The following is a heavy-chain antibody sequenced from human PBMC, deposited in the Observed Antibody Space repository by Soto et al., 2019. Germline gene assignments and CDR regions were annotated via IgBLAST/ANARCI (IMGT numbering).Heavy chain of an antibody. CDR3: AHRAVLCSGGTCYSHPFDS. CDR2: IYWDDDK. CDR1: GFSFNTTGAG. Sequence: SGPTLVNPTQTLTLTCTFSGFSFNTTGAGVGWIRQPPGRPMEWLTIIYWDDDKRYSPSLKSRLTITKDTSKDQVVLTLTNMDPVDTGTYFCAHRAVLCSGGTCYSHPFDSWGQGTLVTVSS. V-gene: IGHV2-5*02. D-gene: IGHD2-15*01. J-gene: IGHJ4*02.